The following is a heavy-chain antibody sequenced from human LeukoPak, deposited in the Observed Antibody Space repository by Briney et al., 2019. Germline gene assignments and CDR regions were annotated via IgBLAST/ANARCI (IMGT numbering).Heavy chain of an antibody. CDR3: ARLAYSGSYY. V-gene: IGHV4-39*01. CDR2: IYYSGST. Sequence: PSETLSLTCTVSGGSISSSSYYWGWIRQPPGKGLEWIGSIYYSGSTYYNPSLKSRVTISVDTSKNQFSLKLSPVTAADTAVYYCARLAYSGSYYWGQGTLVTVSS. CDR1: GGSISSSSYY. D-gene: IGHD1-26*01. J-gene: IGHJ4*02.